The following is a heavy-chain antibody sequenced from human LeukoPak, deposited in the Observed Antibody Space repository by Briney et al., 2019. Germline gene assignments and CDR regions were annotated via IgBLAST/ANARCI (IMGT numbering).Heavy chain of an antibody. CDR1: GFTFSSYW. J-gene: IGHJ6*03. CDR2: IKQDGSEK. CDR3: ARVKNYDYYYYYMDV. Sequence: GGSLRLSCAASGFTFSSYWMSWVRQAPGKGLEWVANIKQDGSEKYYVDSVKGRFTISRDNAKNSLYLQMNSLRAEDTAVYYCARVKNYDYYYYYMDVWGKGTTVTVSS. V-gene: IGHV3-7*04. D-gene: IGHD1-7*01.